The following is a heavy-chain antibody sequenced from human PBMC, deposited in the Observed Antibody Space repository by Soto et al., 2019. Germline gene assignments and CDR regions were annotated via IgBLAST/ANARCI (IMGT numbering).Heavy chain of an antibody. D-gene: IGHD4-17*01. Sequence: ETLSLTCTVSVGSISTHYWNWVRQAPGKGLEWIGYIDYKGNTKCNPSLKSRVTTSVDTSNNQFSLNLNSVTAADTAVYHCARDYYGDYYFDSWGQGILVTVSS. CDR2: IDYKGNT. J-gene: IGHJ4*02. CDR1: VGSISTHY. V-gene: IGHV4-59*11. CDR3: ARDYYGDYYFDS.